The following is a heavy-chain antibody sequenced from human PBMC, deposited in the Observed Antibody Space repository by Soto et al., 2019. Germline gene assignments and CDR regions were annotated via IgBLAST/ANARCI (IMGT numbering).Heavy chain of an antibody. J-gene: IGHJ4*02. Sequence: SVTMSVTCTVAGGSISSYYGSWIRKPPGKGLEWIGYIYYSGSTNYNPSLKSRVTISVDTSKNQFSLKLSSVTAADTAVYYCARQYYDILTGYYTPLYFDYWGQGTLVTVSS. V-gene: IGHV4-59*08. D-gene: IGHD3-9*01. CDR2: IYYSGST. CDR3: ARQYYDILTGYYTPLYFDY. CDR1: GGSISSYY.